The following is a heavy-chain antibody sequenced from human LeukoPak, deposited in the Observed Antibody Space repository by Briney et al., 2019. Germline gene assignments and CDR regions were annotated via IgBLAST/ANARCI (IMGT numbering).Heavy chain of an antibody. CDR3: ARGVDYFDY. Sequence: GGSLRLSCAASGFTFSSYGMHWVRQAPGKGLEWVAVISYDGSNKYYADSVKGRFTISRDNSKNSLYLQMNSLRAEDTAVYYCARGVDYFDYWGQGTLVTVSS. CDR2: ISYDGSNK. V-gene: IGHV3-30*03. D-gene: IGHD2-15*01. CDR1: GFTFSSYG. J-gene: IGHJ4*02.